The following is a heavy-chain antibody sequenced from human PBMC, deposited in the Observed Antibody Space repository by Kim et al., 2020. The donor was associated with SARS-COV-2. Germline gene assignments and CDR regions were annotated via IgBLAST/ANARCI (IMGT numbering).Heavy chain of an antibody. V-gene: IGHV1-18*01. CDR3: ARDIPTVVTDYYYYGMDV. CDR2: ISAYNGNT. Sequence: ASVKVSCKASGYTFTSYGISWVRQAPGQGLEWMGWISAYNGNTNYAQKLQGRVTMTTDTSTSTAYMELRSLRSDDTAVYYCARDIPTVVTDYYYYGMDVWGQGTTVTVSS. CDR1: GYTFTSYG. D-gene: IGHD2-15*01. J-gene: IGHJ6*02.